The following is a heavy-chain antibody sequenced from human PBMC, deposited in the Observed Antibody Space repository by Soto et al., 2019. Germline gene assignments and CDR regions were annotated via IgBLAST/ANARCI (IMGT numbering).Heavy chain of an antibody. CDR2: IIPIFGTA. CDR1: GGTFSSYA. D-gene: IGHD3-3*01. V-gene: IGHV1-69*12. Sequence: QVQLVQSGAEVKKPGSSVKVSCKASGGTFSSYAISWVRQAPGQGLEWMGGIIPIFGTAHYAQKFQGRVTITADESTSTAYRGLSSLRSEDTAVYYCARDYDFWSGYGPNGMDVWGQGTTVTVSS. J-gene: IGHJ6*02. CDR3: ARDYDFWSGYGPNGMDV.